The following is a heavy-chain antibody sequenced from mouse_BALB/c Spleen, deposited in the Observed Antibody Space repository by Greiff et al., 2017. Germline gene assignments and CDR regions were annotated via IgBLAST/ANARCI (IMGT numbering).Heavy chain of an antibody. Sequence: VKVVESGPGLVAPSQSLSITCTVSGFSLTSYGVHWVRQPPGKGLEWLGVIWAGGSTNYNSALMSRLSISKDNSKSQVFLKMNSLQTDDTAMYFCARDYSYYFDYWGQGTTLTVSS. CDR2: IWAGGST. J-gene: IGHJ2*01. CDR1: GFSLTSYG. V-gene: IGHV2-9*02. D-gene: IGHD1-1*01. CDR3: ARDYSYYFDY.